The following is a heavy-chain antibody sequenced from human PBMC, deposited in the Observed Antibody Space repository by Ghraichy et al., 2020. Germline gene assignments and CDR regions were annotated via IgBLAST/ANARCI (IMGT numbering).Heavy chain of an antibody. CDR3: AREENLLAGHDY. V-gene: IGHV6-1*01. J-gene: IGHJ4*02. CDR1: GDSVSSNSAA. D-gene: IGHD6-19*01. CDR2: TYYRSKWHY. Sequence: SETLSLTCAISGDSVSSNSAAWDWIRQSPSGGLEWLGRTYYRSKWHYDYAESLKSRITINPDTSRNQFSLQLNSVTPEDTAIYYCAREENLLAGHDYWGQGTLVTVSS.